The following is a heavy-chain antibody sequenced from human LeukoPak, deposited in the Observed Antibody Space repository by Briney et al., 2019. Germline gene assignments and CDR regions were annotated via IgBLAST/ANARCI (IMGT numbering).Heavy chain of an antibody. Sequence: GGSLRLSCAASGFTFSSYAMSWVRQAPGKGLEWVSAISGSGGSTYYADSVKGRFTISRDNSKNTPYLQMNSLRAEDTAVYYCAKSPSKGSSGYYHPLFDYWGQGTLVTVSS. CDR1: GFTFSSYA. D-gene: IGHD3-22*01. V-gene: IGHV3-23*01. CDR3: AKSPSKGSSGYYHPLFDY. J-gene: IGHJ4*02. CDR2: ISGSGGST.